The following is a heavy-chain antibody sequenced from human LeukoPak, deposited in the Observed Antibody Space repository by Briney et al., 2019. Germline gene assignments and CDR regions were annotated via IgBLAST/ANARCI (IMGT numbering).Heavy chain of an antibody. CDR3: ARCAGFGESCDY. D-gene: IGHD3-10*01. CDR2: ISSSSSYT. V-gene: IGHV3-11*03. CDR1: GFTFSDYY. Sequence: GGSLRLSCAVSGFTFSDYYMSWIRQAPGKGLEWVSYISSSSSYTNYADSVKGRFTISRDNVKNSLYLQMNSLRAEDTAVYYCARCAGFGESCDYWGQGTLVTVSS. J-gene: IGHJ4*02.